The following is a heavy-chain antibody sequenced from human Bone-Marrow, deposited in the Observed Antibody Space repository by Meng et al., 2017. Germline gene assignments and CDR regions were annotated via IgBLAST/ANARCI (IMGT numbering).Heavy chain of an antibody. CDR2: ISSSSSYI. CDR1: GFTFSSYS. J-gene: IGHJ4*02. V-gene: IGHV3-21*01. D-gene: IGHD5-18*01. CDR3: ARELDRGYSYAIDY. Sequence: GGSLRLSCAASGFTFSSYSMNWARQAPGKGLEWVSSISSSSSYIYYADSVKGRFTISRDNAKNSLYLQMNSLRAEDTAVYYCARELDRGYSYAIDYWGQGTLVTVSS.